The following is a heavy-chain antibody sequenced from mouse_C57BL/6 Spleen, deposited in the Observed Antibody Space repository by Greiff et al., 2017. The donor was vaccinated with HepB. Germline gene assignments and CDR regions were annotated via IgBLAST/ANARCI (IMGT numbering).Heavy chain of an antibody. Sequence: EVKVVESGGGLVQSGRSLRLSCATSGFTFSDFYMEWVRQAPGKGLEWIAASRNKANDYTTEYSASVKGRFIVSRDASQSILYLQMNALRAEDTAIYYCARGGNAMDYWGQGTSVTVSS. CDR3: ARGGNAMDY. J-gene: IGHJ4*01. CDR1: GFTFSDFY. CDR2: SRNKANDYTT. V-gene: IGHV7-1*01.